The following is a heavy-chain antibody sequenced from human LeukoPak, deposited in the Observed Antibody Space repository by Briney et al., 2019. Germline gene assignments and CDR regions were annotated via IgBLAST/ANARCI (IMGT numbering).Heavy chain of an antibody. V-gene: IGHV1-2*02. J-gene: IGHJ3*02. CDR2: INPNSGGS. Sequence: ASVKVSCKASGYTFTVYYLHWVRQAPGQGLEWMGWINPNSGGSNYAQKFQGRVTMTRDTSIGTAYMELSRLRSDDTAVYYCARDGNWGSLRGAFDIWGQGTIVTVSS. D-gene: IGHD7-27*01. CDR1: GYTFTVYY. CDR3: ARDGNWGSLRGAFDI.